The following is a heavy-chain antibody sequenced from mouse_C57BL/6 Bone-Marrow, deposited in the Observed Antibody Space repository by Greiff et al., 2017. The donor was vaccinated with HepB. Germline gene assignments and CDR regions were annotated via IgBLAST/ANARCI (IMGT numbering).Heavy chain of an antibody. V-gene: IGHV6-3*01. CDR3: TDGNYGWYFDV. J-gene: IGHJ1*03. CDR2: IRLKSDNYAT. D-gene: IGHD2-1*01. Sequence: EVKVVESGGGLVQPGGSMKLSCVASGFTFSNYWMNWVRQSPEKGLEWVAQIRLKSDNYATHYAESVKGRFTISRDDSKSSVYLQMNNVRAEDTGIYYCTDGNYGWYFDVWGTGTTVTVSS. CDR1: GFTFSNYW.